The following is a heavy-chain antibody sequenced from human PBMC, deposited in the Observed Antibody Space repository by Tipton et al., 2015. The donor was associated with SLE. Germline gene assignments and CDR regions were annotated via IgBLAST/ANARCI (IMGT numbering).Heavy chain of an antibody. CDR3: ARLREDHNYDVDI. CDR2: GFASGTT. D-gene: IGHD5-24*01. J-gene: IGHJ4*02. CDR1: GGSIDTTTYF. V-gene: IGHV4-61*02. Sequence: TPSLTCTVSGGSIDTTTYFWNWIRQPAGKGLEWIGRGFASGTTDYNPSLKSRVATSLDTPKNQFSLRLTSVTTADTAVYFCARLREDHNYDVDIWAQGTLVTVSS.